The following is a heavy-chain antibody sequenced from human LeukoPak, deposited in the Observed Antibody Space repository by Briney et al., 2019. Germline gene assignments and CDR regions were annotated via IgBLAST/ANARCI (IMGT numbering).Heavy chain of an antibody. CDR1: GYTLTELS. CDR3: ATFSGSYLVVDY. D-gene: IGHD1-26*01. V-gene: IGHV1-24*01. J-gene: IGHJ4*02. CDR2: FGPEDGET. Sequence: SVKVSCKVPGYTLTELSMHWVRQAPGKGLEWMGGFGPEDGETIYAQKFQGRVTMTEDTSTDTAYMELSSLRSEDTAVYYCATFSGSYLVVDYWGQGTLVTVCS.